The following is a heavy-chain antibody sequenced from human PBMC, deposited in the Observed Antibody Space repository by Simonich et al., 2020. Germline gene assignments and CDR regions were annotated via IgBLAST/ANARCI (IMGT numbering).Heavy chain of an antibody. D-gene: IGHD6-13*01. V-gene: IGHV1-18*01. Sequence: QVQLVQSGAEVKKPGASVKVSCKASGYTFNSYGISWVRQVPGQGLEWMGRVSADNSNKNYAQKLQGRVTMTTDTSTSTAYMELRSLRSDDTAVYYCARDQGGRAAAATDYWGQGTLVTVSS. CDR3: ARDQGGRAAAATDY. CDR2: VSADNSNK. J-gene: IGHJ4*02. CDR1: GYTFNSYG.